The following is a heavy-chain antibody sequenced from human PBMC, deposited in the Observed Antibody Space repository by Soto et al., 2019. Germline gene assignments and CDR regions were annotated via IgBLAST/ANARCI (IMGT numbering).Heavy chain of an antibody. Sequence: KQSQTLSLTCAISGDSVSSNSAAWNWIGQSPSRGLEWLGRTYYRSKWYNDYAVSVKSRITINPDTSKNQFSLQLNSVTPEDTAVYYCARLIAAAAPYYYYYGMDVWGQGTTVTVSS. CDR2: TYYRSKWYN. CDR1: GDSVSSNSAA. D-gene: IGHD6-13*01. J-gene: IGHJ6*02. V-gene: IGHV6-1*01. CDR3: ARLIAAAAPYYYYYGMDV.